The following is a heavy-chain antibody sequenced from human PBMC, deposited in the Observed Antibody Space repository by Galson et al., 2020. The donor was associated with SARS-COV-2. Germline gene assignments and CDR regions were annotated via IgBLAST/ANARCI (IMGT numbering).Heavy chain of an antibody. CDR2: ISYDGSNK. CDR1: GFTFSSYA. Sequence: GESLKISCAASGFTFSSYAMHRVRQAPGKGLEWVAVISYDGSNKYYADSVKGRFTISRDNSKNTLYLQMNSLRAEDTAVYYCARDYTTQYYEFWSGDYLSATSPRYNWFDPWGQGTLVTVSS. CDR3: ARDYTTQYYEFWSGDYLSATSPRYNWFDP. J-gene: IGHJ5*02. D-gene: IGHD3-3*01. V-gene: IGHV3-30*04.